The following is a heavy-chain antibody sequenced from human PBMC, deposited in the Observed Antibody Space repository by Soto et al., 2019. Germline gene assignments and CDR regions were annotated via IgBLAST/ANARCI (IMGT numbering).Heavy chain of an antibody. CDR3: ARTVVVVAATNPEHNWFDP. V-gene: IGHV4-59*01. Sequence: SETLSLTCTVSGGSISSYYWSWIRQPPGKGLEWIGYIYYSGSTNYNPSLKSRVTISVDTSKNQFSLKLSSVTAADAAVYYCARTVVVVAATNPEHNWFDPWGQGTVVTISS. D-gene: IGHD2-15*01. CDR2: IYYSGST. CDR1: GGSISSYY. J-gene: IGHJ5*02.